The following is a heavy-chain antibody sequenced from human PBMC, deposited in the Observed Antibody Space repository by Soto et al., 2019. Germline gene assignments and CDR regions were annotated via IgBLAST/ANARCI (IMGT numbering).Heavy chain of an antibody. V-gene: IGHV1-2*02. D-gene: IGHD4-17*01. CDR2: INPNSGGT. CDR3: ARDQGTVTTVMGY. CDR1: GYTFTGYY. Sequence: GASVKVSCKASGYTFTGYYMHWVRQAPGQGLEWMGWINPNSGGTNYAQKFQGRVTMTRDTSISTAYMELSRLRSDDTAVYYCARDQGTVTTVMGYWGQGTLVTVSS. J-gene: IGHJ4*02.